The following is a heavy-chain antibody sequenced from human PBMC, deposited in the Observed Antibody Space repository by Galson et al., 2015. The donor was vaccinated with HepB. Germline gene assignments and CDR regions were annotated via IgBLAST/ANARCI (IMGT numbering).Heavy chain of an antibody. CDR3: SHSFTMIVGDY. CDR2: IYWDDDK. D-gene: IGHD3-22*01. Sequence: PALVKPTQTLTLTCTFSGFSLSTSGVGVGWIRQPPGKALEWLALIYWDDDKRYSPSLKSRLTITKDTSKNQVLLTMTNMDPVDTATYYCSHSFTMIVGDYWGQGTLVTVSS. CDR1: GFSLSTSGVG. J-gene: IGHJ4*02. V-gene: IGHV2-5*02.